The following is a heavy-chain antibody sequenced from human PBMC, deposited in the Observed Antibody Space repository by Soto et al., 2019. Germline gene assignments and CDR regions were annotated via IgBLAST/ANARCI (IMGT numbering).Heavy chain of an antibody. CDR2: INHSGST. CDR1: GMYFSGYY. V-gene: IGHV4-34*01. J-gene: IGHJ4*02. CDR3: ARCKLIAAEFDY. Sequence: SETLSLTCAVYGMYFSGYYWSWIRQPPGKGLEWIGEINHSGSTNYNPSLKSRVTISVDTSKNQFSLKLSSVTAADTAVYYCARCKLIAAEFDYWGQGTMVTVSS. D-gene: IGHD6-13*01.